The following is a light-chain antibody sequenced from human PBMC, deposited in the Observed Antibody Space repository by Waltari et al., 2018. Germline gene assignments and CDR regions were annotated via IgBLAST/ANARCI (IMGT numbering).Light chain of an antibody. Sequence: DIQMTPSPSSLSPSLGDRVTITCRASQSISSYLDWYQQKPGKAPKLLIYAASSLQSGVPSRFSGSGSGTDFTLTISSLQPEDFAIYYCHQSYSTPRTFGQGTKVEIK. V-gene: IGKV1-39*01. CDR1: QSISSY. J-gene: IGKJ1*01. CDR2: AAS. CDR3: HQSYSTPRT.